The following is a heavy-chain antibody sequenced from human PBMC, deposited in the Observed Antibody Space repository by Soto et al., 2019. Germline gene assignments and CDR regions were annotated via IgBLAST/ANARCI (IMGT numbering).Heavy chain of an antibody. CDR3: ARIVGVDEAYDM. D-gene: IGHD3-3*01. CDR2: IDWDDDK. V-gene: IGHV2-70*01. J-gene: IGHJ3*02. CDR1: GFSLTTSGMC. Sequence: VSGPTLVNPTQTLTLTCTVSGFSLTTSGMCVSWIRQPPGKALEWLALIDWDDDKYYNTSLQTRLTISKDPSKNQVVLTMTNMDRVDTATYYCARIVGVDEAYDMWGQGTMVTVSS.